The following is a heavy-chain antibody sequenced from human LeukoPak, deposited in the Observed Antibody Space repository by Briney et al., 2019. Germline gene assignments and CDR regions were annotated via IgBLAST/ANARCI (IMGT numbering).Heavy chain of an antibody. Sequence: GGSLRLSCAASGFTFTNYAMSWVRQAPGKGLEWVSTISGSGGSTYYAESVKGRVTISRDNSMNTLYLQLSSLRAEDTAVYYCANKWASGIDYGGQGALVTVS. J-gene: IGHJ4*02. V-gene: IGHV3-23*01. D-gene: IGHD3-10*01. CDR1: GFTFTNYA. CDR2: ISGSGGST. CDR3: ANKWASGIDY.